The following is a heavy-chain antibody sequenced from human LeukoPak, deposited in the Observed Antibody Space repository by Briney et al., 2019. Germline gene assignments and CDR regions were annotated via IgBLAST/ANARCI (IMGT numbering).Heavy chain of an antibody. J-gene: IGHJ4*02. V-gene: IGHV3-15*01. Sequence: GGSLRLSRAASGFTFSNAWMSWVRQPPAKGLEWVGRIKSKTDGGTPDYAPPVKGRFTISRDDSKNTLYLQMNSLKTEDTAVYYCTTGLITMARGVYFDYWGQGTLVTVSS. CDR1: GFTFSNAW. CDR3: TTGLITMARGVYFDY. D-gene: IGHD3-10*01. CDR2: IKSKTDGGTP.